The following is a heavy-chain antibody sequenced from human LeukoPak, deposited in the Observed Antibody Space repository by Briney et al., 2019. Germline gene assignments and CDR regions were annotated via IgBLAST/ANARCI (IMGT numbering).Heavy chain of an antibody. Sequence: GASVKVSCKASGYTFTGYFMHWVRQAPGQGLEWMGWISPNSGGTNYAQKFQGRVTMTRDTSISTAYMELSRLRSDDTAVYYCARATVVPAARIDPWGQGTLVTVSS. J-gene: IGHJ5*02. CDR2: ISPNSGGT. D-gene: IGHD2-2*01. CDR1: GYTFTGYF. V-gene: IGHV1-2*02. CDR3: ARATVVPAARIDP.